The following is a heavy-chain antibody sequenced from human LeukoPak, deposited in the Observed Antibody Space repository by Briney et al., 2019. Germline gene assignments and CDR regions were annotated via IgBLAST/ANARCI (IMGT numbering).Heavy chain of an antibody. CDR3: ARGGVLWFGELFNDY. CDR2: ISSSSSYI. D-gene: IGHD3-10*01. Sequence: TGGSLRLSCAASGFTFSSYSMNWVRQAPGKGLEWVSSISSSSSYIYYADSVKGRFTISRDNAKNSLYLQMNSLRAEDTAVYYCARGGVLWFGELFNDYRGQGTLVTDSS. J-gene: IGHJ4*02. CDR1: GFTFSSYS. V-gene: IGHV3-21*01.